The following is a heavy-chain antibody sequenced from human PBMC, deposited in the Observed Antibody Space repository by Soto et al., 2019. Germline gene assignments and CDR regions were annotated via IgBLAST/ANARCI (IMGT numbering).Heavy chain of an antibody. CDR1: GYIFTGYY. CDR2: IYPESGAT. V-gene: IGHV1-2*06. D-gene: IGHD1-26*01. CDR3: VRGPLV. Sequence: GASVKVSCNASGYIFTGYYLHWVRQAPGQGLEYMGRIYPESGATDYSQNFQGRVTLTRDTAIDTAYMEVSGMTFDDTAIYYCVRGPLVWGQGTQVTVSS. J-gene: IGHJ4*02.